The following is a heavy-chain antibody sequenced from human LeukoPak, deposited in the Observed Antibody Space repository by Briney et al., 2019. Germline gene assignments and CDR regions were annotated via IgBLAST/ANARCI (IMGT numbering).Heavy chain of an antibody. V-gene: IGHV1-2*02. CDR2: INPYSGDT. CDR3: ARGTMNLDS. J-gene: IGHJ4*02. CDR1: GYTFTSYA. D-gene: IGHD3-22*01. Sequence: ASVKVSCKASGYTFTSYAMHWVRQAPGQRLEWMGWINPYSGDTAYAQKFQGRVTMTRDTSINTAYMELNRLKFDDTAVYYCARGTMNLDSWGQGTLVTVSS.